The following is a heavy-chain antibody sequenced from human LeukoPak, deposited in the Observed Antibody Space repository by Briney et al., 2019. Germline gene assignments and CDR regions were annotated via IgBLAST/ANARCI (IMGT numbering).Heavy chain of an antibody. CDR2: IYYSGNT. J-gene: IGHJ4*02. V-gene: IGHV4-39*01. CDR1: GGSISSGIYY. CDR3: ARHVRQQLPPKAFDY. D-gene: IGHD6-13*01. Sequence: PSETLSLTCTVSGGSISSGIYYWGWIRQPPGEGLEWIGSIYYSGNTYYNPSLKSRVTISVDTSKNQLPLKLNSVTAADTAVYYCARHVRQQLPPKAFDYWGQGTLVTVSS.